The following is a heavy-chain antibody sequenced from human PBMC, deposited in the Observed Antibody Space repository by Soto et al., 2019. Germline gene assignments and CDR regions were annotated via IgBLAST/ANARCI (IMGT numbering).Heavy chain of an antibody. J-gene: IGHJ4*02. V-gene: IGHV1-18*01. D-gene: IGHD3-3*01. CDR2: ISAYNGNT. CDR1: GYTFTSYG. CDR3: AGDRTKFWSGYYLVY. Sequence: QVQLVQSGAEVKKPGASVKVSCKASGYTFTSYGISWVRQAPGQGLEWMGWISAYNGNTNYAQKLQGRVTMTTDTSTSTAYRELRSLRFDDTAVYSGAGDRTKFWSGYYLVYWGQGPLVTVSS.